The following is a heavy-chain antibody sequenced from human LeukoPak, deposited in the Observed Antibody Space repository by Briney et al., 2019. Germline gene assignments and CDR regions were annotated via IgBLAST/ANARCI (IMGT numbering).Heavy chain of an antibody. J-gene: IGHJ4*02. V-gene: IGHV1-2*02. Sequence: ASVRVSCKASGYTFTSYFMHWVRQAPGQGLEWMGWINPNSGGTNYAQKVQGRVTMTRDTSISTAYMEMSRLRSDDTALYYCARGSGSSWYFYFDYWGQGTLVTVSS. CDR3: ARGSGSSWYFYFDY. CDR1: GYTFTSYF. D-gene: IGHD6-13*01. CDR2: INPNSGGT.